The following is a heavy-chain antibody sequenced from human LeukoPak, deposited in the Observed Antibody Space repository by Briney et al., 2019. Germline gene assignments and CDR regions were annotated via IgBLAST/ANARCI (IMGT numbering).Heavy chain of an antibody. Sequence: SETLSLTCTVYSGSVTSDYWTWIRQPPGKGLEWIGYIFSYGNTEYSPSLKSRATISLDTSKNQCSLKLTSVTAADTAVYYCAARIRITMIVVVMDDAFDIWGQGTMVTVSS. CDR2: IFSYGNT. CDR1: SGSVTSDY. D-gene: IGHD3-22*01. V-gene: IGHV4-59*02. J-gene: IGHJ3*02. CDR3: AARIRITMIVVVMDDAFDI.